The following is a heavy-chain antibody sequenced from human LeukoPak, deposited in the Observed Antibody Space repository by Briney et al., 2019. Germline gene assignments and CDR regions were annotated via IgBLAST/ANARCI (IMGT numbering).Heavy chain of an antibody. D-gene: IGHD3-10*02. V-gene: IGHV3-30*02. CDR3: AELGITMIGGV. Sequence: PGGSLRLSCAAFGFTFSNFGMHWVRQAPGKGLEWVTFIGNDGRNKMYGDSVKGRFTISRDNSKNTLSLQLSSLRGEDTAVYYCAELGITMIGGVWGKGTTVTISS. J-gene: IGHJ6*04. CDR1: GFTFSNFG. CDR2: IGNDGRNK.